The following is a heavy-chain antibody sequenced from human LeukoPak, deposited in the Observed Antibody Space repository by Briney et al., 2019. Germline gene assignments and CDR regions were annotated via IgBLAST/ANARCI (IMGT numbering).Heavy chain of an antibody. Sequence: GGSLRLSCEASAFTSNNYVMTWVRQAPGKGLEWVSSISASAAMTYYADSVKGRFTVSRDNSNNRLYLHMSGLTAADTAVYYCAKDRSIGTYYTFDHWGQGSLVTVSS. D-gene: IGHD1-26*01. CDR1: AFTSNNYV. CDR3: AKDRSIGTYYTFDH. V-gene: IGHV3-23*01. CDR2: ISASAAMT. J-gene: IGHJ4*02.